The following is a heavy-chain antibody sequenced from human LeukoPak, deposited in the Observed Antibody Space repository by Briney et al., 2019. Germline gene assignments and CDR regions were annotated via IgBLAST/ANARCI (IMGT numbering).Heavy chain of an antibody. CDR1: GDSVSSNSAA. CDR3: AREEGIAVSYFDY. D-gene: IGHD6-19*01. CDR2: TYDRTKWYT. V-gene: IGHV6-1*01. Sequence: SQTLSLTCAISGDSVSSNSAAWNWIRQSPSRGLEWLGRTYDRTKWYTDYAVSVKSRITINPDTSKNQFSLQLESVTPEDTAVYYRAREEGIAVSYFDYWGQGTLVTVSS. J-gene: IGHJ4*02.